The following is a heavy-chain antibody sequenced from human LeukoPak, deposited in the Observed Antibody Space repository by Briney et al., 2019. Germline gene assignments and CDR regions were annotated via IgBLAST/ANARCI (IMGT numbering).Heavy chain of an antibody. V-gene: IGHV3-30-3*01. CDR2: MSYDGSNK. J-gene: IGHJ4*02. CDR3: ARSDGYNYGYFDY. Sequence: GGSLRLSCAASGFTFSSYAMHWVRQAPGKGLEWVAVMSYDGSNKYYADSVKGRFTISRDNSKNTLYLQMNSLRAEDTAVYYCARSDGYNYGYFDYWGQGTLVTVSS. D-gene: IGHD5-24*01. CDR1: GFTFSSYA.